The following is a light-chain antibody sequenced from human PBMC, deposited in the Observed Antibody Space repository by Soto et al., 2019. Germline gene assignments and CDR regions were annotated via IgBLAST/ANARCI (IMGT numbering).Light chain of an antibody. V-gene: IGKV3-20*01. J-gene: IGKJ3*01. CDR3: QHYGTSAL. Sequence: EIVLTQSPGTLSLSPGERATLSCRASQSVSSSYLDWYQQKPGQAPRLLIYDASRATGIPDRFSGSGSGTDITLTITRLAPEDFEVYYCQHYGTSALFGPGTKVDI. CDR1: QSVSSSY. CDR2: DAS.